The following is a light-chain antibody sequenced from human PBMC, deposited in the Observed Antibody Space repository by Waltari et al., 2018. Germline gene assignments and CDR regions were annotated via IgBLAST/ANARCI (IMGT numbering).Light chain of an antibody. V-gene: IGLV3-1*01. J-gene: IGLJ2*01. CDR2: QDT. CDR3: QAWDSITGV. Sequence: SYELTQPPSVSVSPGQTARITCSGDKLGDKYTCWFQQKPGQSPVLVISQDTKRPSGIPERFSGSNSGNTATLTISGTQATDEADYYCQAWDSITGVFGGGTKLTVL. CDR1: KLGDKY.